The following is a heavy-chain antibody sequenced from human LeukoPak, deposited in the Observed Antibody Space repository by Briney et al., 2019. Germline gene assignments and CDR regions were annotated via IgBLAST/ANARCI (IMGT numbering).Heavy chain of an antibody. D-gene: IGHD3-22*01. Sequence: GGSLRLSCAASGFTFSNYAITWVRQAPGKGLEWVSTISSSGANTYYADSVRGRFTVSRDNSKNTLYLQMNSLRAEDTAVYYCAKDGHYDSSGFTLQYWGQGTLVTVSS. V-gene: IGHV3-23*01. CDR1: GFTFSNYA. CDR3: AKDGHYDSSGFTLQY. J-gene: IGHJ1*01. CDR2: ISSSGANT.